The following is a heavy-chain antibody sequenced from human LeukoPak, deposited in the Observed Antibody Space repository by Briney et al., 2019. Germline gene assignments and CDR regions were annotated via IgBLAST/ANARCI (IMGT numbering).Heavy chain of an antibody. CDR1: GGSISTYY. J-gene: IGHJ1*01. CDR2: IYYSGST. Sequence: SETLSLTCTVSGGSISTYYWSWIRQPPGKGLEWIGYIYYSGSTSYNPSLKSRVTISVDTSKNQFSLKLSSVTAADTAVYYCATYYYDSSGYNAEYFQHWGQGTLVTVSS. V-gene: IGHV4-59*01. D-gene: IGHD3-22*01. CDR3: ATYYYDSSGYNAEYFQH.